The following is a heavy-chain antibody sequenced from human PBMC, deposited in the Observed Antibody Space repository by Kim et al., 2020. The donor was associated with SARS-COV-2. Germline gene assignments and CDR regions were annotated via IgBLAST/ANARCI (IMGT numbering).Heavy chain of an antibody. CDR1: GFTFSGYG. V-gene: IGHV3-9*01. CDR2: IRWNSSNI. D-gene: IGHD6-13*01. J-gene: IGHJ1*01. CDR3: AKDGDFSSSFQH. Sequence: GGSLRLSCAASGFTFSGYGMHWVRQAPGKGLEWVAGIRWNSSNIGYADSVKGRFTISRDNAKNSLYLQMNSLRAEDTALYYCAKDGDFSSSFQHWGQGTLVTVSS.